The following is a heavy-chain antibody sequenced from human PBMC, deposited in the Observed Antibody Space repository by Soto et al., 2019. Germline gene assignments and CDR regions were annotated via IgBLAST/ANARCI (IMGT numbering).Heavy chain of an antibody. J-gene: IGHJ6*02. CDR3: ARSQGYCISTGCRGMDV. Sequence: QVQLVQSGAEVKKPGASVKVSCKASGYTFTGYYMHWVRQAPGQGLEWMGWINPNSGGTNYAQKFQGSVIRTRAPSISTAYRERSRLRSDDTAVYYCARSQGYCISTGCRGMDVWGQGTTVTVSS. CDR1: GYTFTGYY. V-gene: IGHV1-2*04. CDR2: INPNSGGT. D-gene: IGHD2-2*01.